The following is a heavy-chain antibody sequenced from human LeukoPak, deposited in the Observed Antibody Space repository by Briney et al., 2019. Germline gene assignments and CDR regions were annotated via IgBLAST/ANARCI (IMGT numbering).Heavy chain of an antibody. V-gene: IGHV4-61*02. D-gene: IGHD6-19*01. J-gene: IGHJ4*02. CDR2: IYTSGST. CDR1: GGSISSGSYY. CDR3: ARHPYSSGMFDY. Sequence: SQTLSLTCTVSGGSISSGSYYWSWIRQPAGKGLEWIGRIYTSGSTNYNPSLKSRVTISVDTSKNQFSLKLSSVTAADTAVYYCARHPYSSGMFDYWGQGTLVTVSS.